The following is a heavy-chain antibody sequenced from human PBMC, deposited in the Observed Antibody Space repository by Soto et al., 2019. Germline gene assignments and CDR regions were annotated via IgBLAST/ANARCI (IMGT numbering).Heavy chain of an antibody. CDR1: GGSFSGHS. CDR3: STRAYDTNGYYRFDP. D-gene: IGHD3-22*01. CDR2: INHSGRV. J-gene: IGHJ5*01. V-gene: IGHV4-34*01. Sequence: SETLSLTFAVYGGSFSGHSWTWIRQSPGKGLEWIGDINHSGRVNYSPSLKSRVTIALETSKNQFSLTLSAVTAADTAMYYCSTRAYDTNGYYRFDPWGQGTLITVSS.